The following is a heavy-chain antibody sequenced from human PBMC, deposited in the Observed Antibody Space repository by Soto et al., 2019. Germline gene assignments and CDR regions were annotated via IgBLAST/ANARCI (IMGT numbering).Heavy chain of an antibody. J-gene: IGHJ3*02. V-gene: IGHV3-15*07. CDR3: TTEGYCLDAYDI. D-gene: IGHD6-13*01. Sequence: SVSYAWMNWVRQAPGKGLEWVGRIKRKTDGGTTDYAAPVKGRFTISRDDSKNTLYLQMNSLKTEDTAVYYCTTEGYCLDAYDIWGQGTMVIVSS. CDR2: IKRKTDGGTT. CDR1: SVSYAW.